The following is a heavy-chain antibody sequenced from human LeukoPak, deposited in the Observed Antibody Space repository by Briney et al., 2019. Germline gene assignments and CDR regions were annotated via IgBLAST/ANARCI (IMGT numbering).Heavy chain of an antibody. D-gene: IGHD3-16*02. CDR3: ARVYYDYVWGSYRYPSVSFDY. V-gene: IGHV4-59*01. CDR2: IYYSGST. Sequence: SETLSLTCTVSGGSISSYYWSWIRQPPGKGLEWIGYIYYSGSTNYNPSLKSRVTISVDTPKNQFSLKLSSVTAADTAVYYCARVYYDYVWGSYRYPSVSFDYWGQGTLVTVSS. CDR1: GGSISSYY. J-gene: IGHJ4*02.